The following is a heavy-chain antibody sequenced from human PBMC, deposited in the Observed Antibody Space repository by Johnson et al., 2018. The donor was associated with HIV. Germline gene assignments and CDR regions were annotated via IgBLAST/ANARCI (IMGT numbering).Heavy chain of an antibody. J-gene: IGHJ3*02. D-gene: IGHD2-21*01. CDR1: GFTFDDFG. CDR3: ARDVSYRYDGDGWADAFDI. CDR2: INWNGGST. V-gene: IGHV3-20*04. Sequence: EVQLVESGGGVQRPGGSLRLSCAASGFTFDDFGMGWVRQAPGKGLEWVSGINWNGGSTSYADSVKGRFTISRDNSKNTLFLQMNTLRAEDTAVYYCARDVSYRYDGDGWADAFDIWGQGTMVTVSA.